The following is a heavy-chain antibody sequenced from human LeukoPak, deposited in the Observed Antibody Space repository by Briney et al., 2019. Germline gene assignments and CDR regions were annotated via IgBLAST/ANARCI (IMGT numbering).Heavy chain of an antibody. J-gene: IGHJ4*02. Sequence: GESLKISCAASGFTVSSNYMSWVRQAPGKGLEWVSVIYSGGSTYYADSVKGRITISRDNSKNTLYLQMNSLRAEDTAVYYCARVRRGGYIDYWGQGTLVTVSS. D-gene: IGHD2-15*01. CDR3: ARVRRGGYIDY. CDR2: IYSGGST. V-gene: IGHV3-53*01. CDR1: GFTVSSNY.